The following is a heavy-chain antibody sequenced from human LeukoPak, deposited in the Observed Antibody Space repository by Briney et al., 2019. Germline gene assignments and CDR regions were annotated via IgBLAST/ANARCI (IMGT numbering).Heavy chain of an antibody. J-gene: IGHJ5*02. CDR3: ASEPPKSITGTTFDP. V-gene: IGHV3-30-3*01. Sequence: PGRSLRLSCAASGFTFSSYAMHWVRQAPGKGLEWVAVISYDGSNKYYADSVKGRFTISRDNSKNTLYLQMNSLRAEDTAVYYCASEPPKSITGTTFDPWGQGTLVTVSS. CDR2: ISYDGSNK. D-gene: IGHD1-20*01. CDR1: GFTFSSYA.